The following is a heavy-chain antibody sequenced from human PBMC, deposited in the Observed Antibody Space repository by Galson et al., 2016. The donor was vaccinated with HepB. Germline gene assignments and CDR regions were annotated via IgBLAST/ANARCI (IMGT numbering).Heavy chain of an antibody. J-gene: IGHJ6*02. D-gene: IGHD2-8*02. CDR2: ISYDESQK. V-gene: IGHV3-30*03. CDR1: GFTFSNYD. CDR3: ARGGRTGYYYGIEV. Sequence: SLKLSCAASGFTFSNYDMHWVRQAPGKGLEWVAIISYDESQKHYANSVKGRFTITRDNSKKTPYLQMNSLKTEDTAIYYCARGGRTGYYYGIEVWGQGTTVTVSS.